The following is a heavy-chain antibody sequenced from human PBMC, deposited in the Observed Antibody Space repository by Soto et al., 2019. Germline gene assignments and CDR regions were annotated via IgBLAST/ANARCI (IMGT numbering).Heavy chain of an antibody. D-gene: IGHD3-9*01. CDR2: IIPIFGTA. CDR3: ATLSSNYDILTGYYVFDY. CDR1: GGTFSSYA. V-gene: IGHV1-69*13. J-gene: IGHJ4*02. Sequence: SVKVSCKASGGTFSSYAISWVRQAPGQGLEWMGGIIPIFGTANYAQKFQGRVTITADESTSTAYMELSSLRSEDTAVYYCATLSSNYDILTGYYVFDYWGQGTLVTVSS.